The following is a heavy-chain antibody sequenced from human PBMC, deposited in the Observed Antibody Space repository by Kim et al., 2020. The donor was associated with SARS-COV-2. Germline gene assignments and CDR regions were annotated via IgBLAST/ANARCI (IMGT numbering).Heavy chain of an antibody. Sequence: WGSLRLSCAASGFTFSSYGMHWVRQAPGKGLEWVAVISYDGSNKYYADSVKGRFTISRDNSKNSLYVQMNSLIAEDTAVYYCAKGGSGSYYSHFDYWGQGTLVTVSS. D-gene: IGHD3-10*01. CDR2: ISYDGSNK. CDR3: AKGGSGSYYSHFDY. J-gene: IGHJ4*02. CDR1: GFTFSSYG. V-gene: IGHV3-30*18.